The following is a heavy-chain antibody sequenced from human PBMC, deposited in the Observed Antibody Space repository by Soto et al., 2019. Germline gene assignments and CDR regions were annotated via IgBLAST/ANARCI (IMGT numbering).Heavy chain of an antibody. Sequence: VQLQQWGAGRLKPSETLSLTCAVFGGFVTSGSYYWSWIRQPPGKGLEWIGEMSHSGGTHFNPSLKSRVTISVDTSKNQFTLKMSSVTAADTALYYCARVERGTATTVVDAFDIWGPGTMVTVSS. V-gene: IGHV4-34*01. CDR3: ARVERGTATTVVDAFDI. J-gene: IGHJ3*02. CDR2: MSHSGGT. CDR1: GGFVTSGSYY. D-gene: IGHD1-1*01.